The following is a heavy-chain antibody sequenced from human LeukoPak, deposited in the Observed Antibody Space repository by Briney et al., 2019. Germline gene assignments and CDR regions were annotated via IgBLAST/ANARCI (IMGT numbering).Heavy chain of an antibody. J-gene: IGHJ5*02. Sequence: PSETLSLTCNVSGESISSHYWSWTRQSPGKGLEWIGEINHSGSTNYNPSLKSRVTISVDTSKNQFSLKLSSVTAADTAVYYCARGLGRIAAAAWFDPWGQGTLVTVSS. D-gene: IGHD6-13*01. CDR3: ARGLGRIAAAAWFDP. CDR1: GESISSHY. CDR2: INHSGST. V-gene: IGHV4-34*01.